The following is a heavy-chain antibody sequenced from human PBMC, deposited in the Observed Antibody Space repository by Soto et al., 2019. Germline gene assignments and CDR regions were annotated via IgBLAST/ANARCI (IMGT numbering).Heavy chain of an antibody. CDR2: IYYSGST. Sequence: SETLFLTCTVSGGSISSYYWSWIRQPPGKGLEWIGYIYYSGSTNYNPSLKSRVTISVDTSKNQFSLKLSSVTAADTAVYYCARTYYDFWSGYYYGMDVWGQGTTVTVSS. D-gene: IGHD3-3*01. J-gene: IGHJ6*02. V-gene: IGHV4-59*01. CDR3: ARTYYDFWSGYYYGMDV. CDR1: GGSISSYY.